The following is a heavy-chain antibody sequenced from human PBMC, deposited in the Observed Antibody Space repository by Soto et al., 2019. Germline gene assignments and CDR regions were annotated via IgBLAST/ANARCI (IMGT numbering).Heavy chain of an antibody. CDR3: AREACSGGRCFVY. CDR2: IYSGGST. D-gene: IGHD2-15*01. J-gene: IGHJ4*02. V-gene: IGHV3-53*01. Sequence: EVQVVESGGGLIQPGGSLRLSCAASGFTVSSNYMSWVRQAPGKGLEWVSVIYSGGSTYYADSVKGRFTISRDNSKNTLYLQMNSLRAEDTAVYYCAREACSGGRCFVYWGQGTLVTVSS. CDR1: GFTVSSNY.